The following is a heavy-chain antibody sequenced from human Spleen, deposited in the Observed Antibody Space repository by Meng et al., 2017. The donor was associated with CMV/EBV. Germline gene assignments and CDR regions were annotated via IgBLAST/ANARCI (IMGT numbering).Heavy chain of an antibody. J-gene: IGHJ6*02. Sequence: GESLKISCAASGFTFSIYGMHWVRQAPGKGLEWVAVIWYDGSNKYYADSVKGRFTISRDNSKNTLYLQMNSLRAEDTAVYYCAKAVPAAPPYYYYGMDVWGQGTTVTVSS. V-gene: IGHV3-33*06. D-gene: IGHD2-2*01. CDR3: AKAVPAAPPYYYYGMDV. CDR2: IWYDGSNK. CDR1: GFTFSIYG.